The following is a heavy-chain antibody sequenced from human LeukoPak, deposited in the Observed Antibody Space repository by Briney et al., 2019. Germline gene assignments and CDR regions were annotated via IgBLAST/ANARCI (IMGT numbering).Heavy chain of an antibody. V-gene: IGHV3-66*01. CDR3: AGRAELGRGFDY. CDR2: IYSGGTT. J-gene: IGHJ4*02. Sequence: PGGSLRLSCAASGFTVSSNHMTWVRQAPGKGLECISVIYSGGTTNYAVSVKGRFAISRDNSKNTLYLQTNSLTAEDTAVYYCAGRAELGRGFDYWGQGTLVTVSS. D-gene: IGHD7-27*01. CDR1: GFTVSSNH.